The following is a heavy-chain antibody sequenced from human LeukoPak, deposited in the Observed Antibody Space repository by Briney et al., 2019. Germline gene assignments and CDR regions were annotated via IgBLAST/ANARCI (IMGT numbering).Heavy chain of an antibody. J-gene: IGHJ6*02. V-gene: IGHV3-21*01. CDR2: ISSSSSYI. Sequence: GGSLRLSCAASGFTFSSYSMNWVRQAPGKGLEWVSSISSSSSYIYYADSVKGRFTISRDNAKNSLYLQMNSLRAEDTAVYYCARDASWYNHGMGVWGQGTTVTVSS. D-gene: IGHD6-13*01. CDR3: ARDASWYNHGMGV. CDR1: GFTFSSYS.